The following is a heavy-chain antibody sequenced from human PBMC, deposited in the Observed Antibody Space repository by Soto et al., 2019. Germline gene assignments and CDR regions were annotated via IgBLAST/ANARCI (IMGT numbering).Heavy chain of an antibody. CDR3: AGARSIAAYYYYYGMDV. J-gene: IGHJ6*02. CDR1: GYTFTSYD. V-gene: IGHV1-8*01. CDR2: INPNRGNT. D-gene: IGHD6-6*01. Sequence: QVQLVQSGAEVKKPGASVKVSCKASGYTFTSYDINWVRQATGQGLERMGWINPNRGNTGYAQKFQGRVTMTRNTSISTAHMELRRLRSEDTAVYYCAGARSIAAYYYYYGMDVWGRGTTVTVSS.